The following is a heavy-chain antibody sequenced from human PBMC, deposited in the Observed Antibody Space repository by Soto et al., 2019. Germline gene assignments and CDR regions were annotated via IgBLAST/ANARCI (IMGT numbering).Heavy chain of an antibody. D-gene: IGHD3-9*01. V-gene: IGHV1-69*13. CDR1: AGTFSSYA. J-gene: IGHJ4*02. CDR3: ARNPDYCDILAGNDY. CDR2: IIPIFGTA. Sequence: VKFSCKASAGTFSSYAISWLRQAPGQGLEWMGGIIPIFGTANYAQKFQGRVTMTADASTSTAYMELRSLRSDDTAVYCCARNPDYCDILAGNDYWGQRPLVTVSS.